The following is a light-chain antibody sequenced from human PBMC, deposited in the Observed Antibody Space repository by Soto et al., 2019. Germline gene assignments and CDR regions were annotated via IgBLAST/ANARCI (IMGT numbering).Light chain of an antibody. CDR3: QQYGYSPFT. J-gene: IGKJ3*01. V-gene: IGKV3-20*01. CDR1: PTITLNY. CDR2: GVS. Sequence: EIVLTQSPGTLSLSPRERATLSCRASPTITLNYLAWYQQKLGQAPRLLIYGVSTRATGIPDKFSGSGSGTDFTITINRLAPEDFAVYYCQQYGYSPFTFGPGSKVDIK.